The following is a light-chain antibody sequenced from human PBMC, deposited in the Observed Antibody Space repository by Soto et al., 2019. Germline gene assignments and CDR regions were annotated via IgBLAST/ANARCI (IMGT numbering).Light chain of an antibody. CDR3: QSYDTSLIGYV. V-gene: IGLV1-40*01. CDR1: SSNIGAGFD. Sequence: QSVLTQPPSVSGAPGQRVSISCTGTSSNIGAGFDVHWYQQCPGTAPKLLIYGNSNRPSGFPDRFSGSKSGTSASLTIAGLQAEDEADYFCQSYDTSLIGYVFGSGTKLTVL. J-gene: IGLJ1*01. CDR2: GNS.